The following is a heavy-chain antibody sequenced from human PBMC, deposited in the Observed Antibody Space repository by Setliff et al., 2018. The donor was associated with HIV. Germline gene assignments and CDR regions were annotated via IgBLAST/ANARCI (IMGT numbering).Heavy chain of an antibody. J-gene: IGHJ6*03. CDR3: ARRGDSYGLDPIYYYYYYMDV. CDR2: ITPFNGNT. D-gene: IGHD5-18*01. CDR1: GYTFTSYG. V-gene: IGHV1-18*01. Sequence: ASVKVSCKASGYTFTSYGISWVRQAPGQGLEWMGWITPFNGNTNYAQKLQGRVTMTTDTSTSTAYMELRSLRSDDTAVYYCARRGDSYGLDPIYYYYYYMDVWGKGTKVTVSS.